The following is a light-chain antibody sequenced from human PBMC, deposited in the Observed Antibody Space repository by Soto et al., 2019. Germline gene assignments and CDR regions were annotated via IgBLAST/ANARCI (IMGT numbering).Light chain of an antibody. Sequence: DIQMTQSPSTLSASVGDRVTITCRASQSISSWLAWYQQKPGKAPTALIYKASSLESGVPSRFSGSGSETEFPITITSLQPEDFAPYYCQQYNSYWTFGQGPKVEI. J-gene: IGKJ1*01. CDR2: KAS. CDR1: QSISSW. CDR3: QQYNSYWT. V-gene: IGKV1-5*03.